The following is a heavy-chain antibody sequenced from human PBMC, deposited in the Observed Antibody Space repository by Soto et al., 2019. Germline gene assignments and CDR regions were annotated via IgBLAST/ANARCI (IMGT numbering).Heavy chain of an antibody. Sequence: QVQVVQSGGEVKRPGAAVTVSCKVSGFDFKKYGIMWVRQAPGQGLEWMGWISGYYGYINYAQNLQGRVTMTADTSTTTVYMELRSLRSDATAVYYCARDLGIQPGGFGRCSMGYWGQGTLVTVSS. D-gene: IGHD5-12*01. J-gene: IGHJ4*02. CDR3: ARDLGIQPGGFGRCSMGY. V-gene: IGHV1-18*01. CDR2: ISGYYGYI. CDR1: GFDFKKYG.